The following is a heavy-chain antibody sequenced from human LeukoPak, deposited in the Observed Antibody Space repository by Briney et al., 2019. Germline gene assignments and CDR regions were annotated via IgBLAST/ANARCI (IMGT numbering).Heavy chain of an antibody. CDR3: AILFRGRIAVVGNF. CDR2: IIPIFGTA. D-gene: IGHD6-19*01. V-gene: IGHV1-69*13. J-gene: IGHJ4*02. CDR1: GGTFSGYA. Sequence: SVKVSCKASGGTFSGYAISWVRQAPGQGLEWMGGIIPIFGTANYAQKFQGRVTITADESTSTAYMELSSLRSEDTAIYYCAILFRGRIAVVGNFWGRGTLVTVSS.